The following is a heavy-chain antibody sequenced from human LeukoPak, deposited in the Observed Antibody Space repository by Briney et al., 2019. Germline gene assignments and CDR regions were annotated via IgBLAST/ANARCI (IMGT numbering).Heavy chain of an antibody. CDR1: GFTFSTYA. CDR3: AKGGYKGDFFDY. Sequence: GGSLRLSCAASGFTFSTYAMTWVRQAPGKGLEWVSSISASADRTYYADSVKGRFTISRDNSKNTLDLQMNSLRAEDTAVFYCAKGGYKGDFFDYWGQGSLVTVSS. V-gene: IGHV3-23*01. D-gene: IGHD1-14*01. J-gene: IGHJ4*02. CDR2: ISASADRT.